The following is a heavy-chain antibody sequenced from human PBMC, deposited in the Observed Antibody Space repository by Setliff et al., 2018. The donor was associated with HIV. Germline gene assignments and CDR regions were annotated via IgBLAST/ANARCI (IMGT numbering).Heavy chain of an antibody. CDR2: IGPYNDRT. Sequence: ASVKVSCKTSGYMFIAYGMSWVRRAPGQGLEWMGWIGPYNDRTEYAQEFQGRLTMTRDTSRSTVYMELSSLRSEDTAMYYCARCYYDSSGPTDAFDIWGQGTVVTVSS. V-gene: IGHV1-18*01. D-gene: IGHD3-22*01. J-gene: IGHJ3*02. CDR1: GYMFIAYG. CDR3: ARCYYDSSGPTDAFDI.